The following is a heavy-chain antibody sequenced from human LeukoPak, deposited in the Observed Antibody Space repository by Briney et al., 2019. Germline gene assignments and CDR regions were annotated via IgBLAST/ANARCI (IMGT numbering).Heavy chain of an antibody. D-gene: IGHD6-19*01. CDR1: GGSIKSNNW. V-gene: IGHV4-4*02. CDR2: IYHSGST. CDR3: ARVQWLVPLYYFDY. J-gene: IGHJ4*02. Sequence: PSETLSLTCAVSGGSIKSNNWWSWVRQPPGKGLEWIGEIYHSGSTNYNPSLESRVTVSVDKSKNQFSLDLSSVTAADTAVYYCARVQWLVPLYYFDYWGQGTLVTVSS.